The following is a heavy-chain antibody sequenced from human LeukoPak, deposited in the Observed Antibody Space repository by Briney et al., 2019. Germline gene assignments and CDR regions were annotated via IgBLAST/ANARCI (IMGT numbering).Heavy chain of an antibody. CDR2: ISWNSGSI. CDR3: ARDLGGYSYGSHFDY. V-gene: IGHV3-9*01. CDR1: GFTFDDYA. Sequence: GGSLRLSCAASGFTFDDYAMHWVRQAPGKGLEWVSGISWNSGSIAYADSVKGRFTISRDNAKNSLYLQMNSLRAEDTAVYYCARDLGGYSYGSHFDYWGQGTLVTVSS. J-gene: IGHJ4*02. D-gene: IGHD5-18*01.